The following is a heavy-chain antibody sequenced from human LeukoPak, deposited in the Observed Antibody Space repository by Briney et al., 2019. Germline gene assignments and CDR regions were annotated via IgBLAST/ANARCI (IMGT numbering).Heavy chain of an antibody. D-gene: IGHD3-22*01. CDR2: ISYDGSNK. CDR3: AKAGYDSSGYYTTFSLDL. CDR1: GFTFSNYA. Sequence: GGSLRLSCAASGFTFSNYAMHWVRQAPGKGLEWVAVISYDGSNKYYADSVKGRFTISRDNSKNTLYLQMYSLRAEDTAVYYCAKAGYDSSGYYTTFSLDLWGRGTLVTVSS. V-gene: IGHV3-30*18. J-gene: IGHJ2*01.